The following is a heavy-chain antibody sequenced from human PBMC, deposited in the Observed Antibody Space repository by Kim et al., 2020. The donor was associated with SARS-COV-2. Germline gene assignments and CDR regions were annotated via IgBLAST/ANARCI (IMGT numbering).Heavy chain of an antibody. Sequence: YPGSVTGRFTISRETAKNSLYLQMNSLRAGDTAVYYCARGRERYYYGMDVWGQGTTVTVSS. J-gene: IGHJ6*02. V-gene: IGHV3-13*01. D-gene: IGHD1-26*01. CDR3: ARGRERYYYGMDV.